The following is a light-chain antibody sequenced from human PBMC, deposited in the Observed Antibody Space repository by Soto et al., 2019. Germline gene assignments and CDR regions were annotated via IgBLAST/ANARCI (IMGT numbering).Light chain of an antibody. CDR3: SSYTSSNTLV. Sequence: QSALTQPASVSGSPGQSITISCTGTSSDVGGYNFVSWYQQHPGKAPKLMIYEVNKRPSGVSNRCSGSKSANTASLTISGLQAEDEADYYCSSYTSSNTLVFGGGTKLTVL. V-gene: IGLV2-14*01. CDR2: EVN. CDR1: SSDVGGYNF. J-gene: IGLJ3*02.